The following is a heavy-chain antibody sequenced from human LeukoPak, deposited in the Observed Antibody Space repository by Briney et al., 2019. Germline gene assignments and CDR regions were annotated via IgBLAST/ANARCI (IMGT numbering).Heavy chain of an antibody. CDR2: IYYSGST. D-gene: IGHD3-22*01. J-gene: IGHJ4*02. CDR1: GGSISSSSYY. Sequence: SETLSLTCTVSGGSISSSSYYWGWIRQPPGKGLEWVGSIYYSGSTYYNPSLKSRVTISVDTSKNQFSLKLSSVTAADTAVYYCASGATYYYDSSDSYYFDYWGQGTLVTVSS. CDR3: ASGATYYYDSSDSYYFDY. V-gene: IGHV4-39*07.